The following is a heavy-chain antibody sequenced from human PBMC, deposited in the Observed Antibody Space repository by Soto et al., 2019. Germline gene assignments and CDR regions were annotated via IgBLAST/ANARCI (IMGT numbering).Heavy chain of an antibody. CDR3: ATTSGQECPYYYYGMDG. CDR2: ISGSGGST. CDR1: GFTFSSYA. V-gene: IGHV3-23*01. J-gene: IGHJ6*04. D-gene: IGHD6-25*01. Sequence: GGSLRLSCAASGFTFSSYAMSWVRQAPGKGLEWVSAISGSGGSTYYADSVKGRFTISRDNSRNTLYLQMNSLRAEDTAVYYCATTSGQECPYYYYGMDGWGKGTTVTVAS.